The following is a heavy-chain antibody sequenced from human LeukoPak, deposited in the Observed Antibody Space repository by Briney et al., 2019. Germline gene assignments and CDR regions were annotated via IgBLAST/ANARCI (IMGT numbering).Heavy chain of an antibody. CDR3: ATSIGVGAFDY. CDR1: GYSFSDFN. J-gene: IGHJ4*01. V-gene: IGHV1-69-2*01. Sequence: ASVKVPCKASGYSFSDFNINWVRQAPGKGLEWLGRVDPEDGKTVYVERLQDRLTIIVDTSTDTSYMDLSSLTFEDSAFYYCATSIGVGAFDYWGHGTLVTVSS. D-gene: IGHD1-26*01. CDR2: VDPEDGKT.